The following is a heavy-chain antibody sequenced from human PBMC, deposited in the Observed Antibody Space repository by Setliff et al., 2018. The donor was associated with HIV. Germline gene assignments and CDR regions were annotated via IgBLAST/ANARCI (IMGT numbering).Heavy chain of an antibody. CDR3: ATGSEVVIIHEAFDM. Sequence: ASVKVSCKVSGHTLTKLSMHWVRQAPGKGLEWMGAFYREEGEAFNPQNFQGRLTMTEDTSTDTAYMELSSLRFEDTAVYFCATGSEVVIIHEAFDMWGQGTMVTVSS. CDR2: FYREEGEA. D-gene: IGHD3-22*01. CDR1: GHTLTKLS. J-gene: IGHJ3*02. V-gene: IGHV1-24*01.